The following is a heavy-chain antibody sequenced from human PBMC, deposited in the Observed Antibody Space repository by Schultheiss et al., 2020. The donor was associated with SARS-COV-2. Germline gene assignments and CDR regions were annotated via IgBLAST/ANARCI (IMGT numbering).Heavy chain of an antibody. D-gene: IGHD6-13*01. V-gene: IGHV3-13*01. CDR2: IGTAGDT. J-gene: IGHJ3*01. CDR3: ARDGIAV. Sequence: GESLKISCAASGFTFSSYDMHWVRQATGKGLEWVSAIGTAGDTYYPGSVKGRFTISRENAKNSLYLQMNSLRAGDTAVYYCARDGIAVWGQGTMVTVSS. CDR1: GFTFSSYD.